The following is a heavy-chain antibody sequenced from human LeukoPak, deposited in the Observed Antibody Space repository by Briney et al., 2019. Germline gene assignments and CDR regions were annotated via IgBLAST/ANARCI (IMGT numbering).Heavy chain of an antibody. CDR2: ISASGSST. CDR1: GFTFSSYA. D-gene: IGHD1-26*01. Sequence: GGSLRLSCAASGFTFSSYAMSWVRQAPGKGLEWVSGISASGSSTYYADSVKGRFTISRDNSKDTLYLQMSSLRAEDTAVCYCAKDRAYSGSPRAFDIWGQGTVVTVSS. J-gene: IGHJ3*02. V-gene: IGHV3-23*01. CDR3: AKDRAYSGSPRAFDI.